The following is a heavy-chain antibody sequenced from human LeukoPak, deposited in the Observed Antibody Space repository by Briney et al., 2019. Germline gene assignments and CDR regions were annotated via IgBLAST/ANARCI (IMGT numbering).Heavy chain of an antibody. CDR3: ARDGTAAGLYFDL. J-gene: IGHJ4*01. CDR2: IRQDGGEK. Sequence: SGGSLRLSCAVSGFTFTDYWMNWVRQAPGKGLEWVASIRQDGGEKSYVDSVKGRFTISRDNTKNSLYLQINSLRAEDTAVYYRARDGTAAGLYFDLWGQGTLVTVSS. CDR1: GFTFTDYW. V-gene: IGHV3-7*01. D-gene: IGHD6-13*01.